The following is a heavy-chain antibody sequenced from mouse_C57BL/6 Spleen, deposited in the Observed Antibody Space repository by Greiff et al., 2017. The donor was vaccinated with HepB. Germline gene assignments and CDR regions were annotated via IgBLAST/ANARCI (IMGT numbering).Heavy chain of an antibody. CDR3: ARSYDYDGGDYFDY. CDR2: INPNNGGT. D-gene: IGHD2-4*01. V-gene: IGHV1-26*01. Sequence: EVQLQQSGPELVKPGASVKISCKASGYTFTDYYMNWVKQSHGKSLEWIGDINPNNGGTSYNQKFKGKATLTVDKSSSTAYMELRSLTSEDSAVYYCARSYDYDGGDYFDYWGQGTTRTVSS. J-gene: IGHJ2*01. CDR1: GYTFTDYY.